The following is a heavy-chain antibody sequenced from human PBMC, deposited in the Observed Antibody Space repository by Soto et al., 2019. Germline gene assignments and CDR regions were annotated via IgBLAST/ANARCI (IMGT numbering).Heavy chain of an antibody. CDR1: GYTLTELS. Sequence: ASVKVSCKVSGYTLTELSMHWVRQAPGKGLEWMGGFDPEDGETIYARKFQGRVTMARDTSTGTVYMELSSLRSEDTAMYYCMRVYCSRNDCYLEADDVWGQGTLVTVSS. CDR3: MRVYCSRNDCYLEADDV. V-gene: IGHV1-24*01. J-gene: IGHJ3*01. D-gene: IGHD2-2*01. CDR2: FDPEDGET.